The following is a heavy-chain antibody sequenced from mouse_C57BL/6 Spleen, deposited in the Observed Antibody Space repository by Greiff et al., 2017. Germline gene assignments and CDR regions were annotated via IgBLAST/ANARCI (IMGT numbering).Heavy chain of an antibody. CDR3: ASSTVVDAMDY. CDR1: GYTFTSYW. V-gene: IGHV1-72*01. J-gene: IGHJ4*01. Sequence: QVQLQQPGAELVKPGASVKLSCKASGYTFTSYWMHWVKQRPGRGLEWIGRIVPNSGGTKYNEKFKSKATLTVDKPSSTAYMQLSSLTSEDSAVYYCASSTVVDAMDYWGQGTSVTVSS. D-gene: IGHD1-1*01. CDR2: IVPNSGGT.